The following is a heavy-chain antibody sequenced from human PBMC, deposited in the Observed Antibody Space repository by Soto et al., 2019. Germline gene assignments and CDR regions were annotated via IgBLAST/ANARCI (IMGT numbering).Heavy chain of an antibody. D-gene: IGHD2-21*02. CDR3: ARVGGNCGGDCYTPSYYYYGMDV. J-gene: IGHJ6*02. CDR1: GYTFTSYA. CDR2: INAGNGNT. Sequence: ASVKVSCKASGYTFTSYAMHWVRQAPGQRLEWMGWINAGNGNTKYSQKFQGRVTITRDTSASTAYMELSSLRSEDTAVYYCARVGGNCGGDCYTPSYYYYGMDVWGQGTTVTVSS. V-gene: IGHV1-3*01.